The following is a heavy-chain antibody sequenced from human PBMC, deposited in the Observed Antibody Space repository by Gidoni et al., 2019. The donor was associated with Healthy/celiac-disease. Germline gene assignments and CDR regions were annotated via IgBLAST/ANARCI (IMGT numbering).Heavy chain of an antibody. Sequence: EVKLVEAGGGVVKPGGSLGLSCAPSGFPFYDYAMHLGRPAPGKGLEWVSLISGDGGSTYYADSVKGRFTISRDNSKNSLYLQMNSLRTEDTALYYCAKDIEYSPPRDAFDIWGQGTMVTVSS. CDR3: AKDIEYSPPRDAFDI. J-gene: IGHJ3*02. CDR2: ISGDGGST. CDR1: GFPFYDYA. V-gene: IGHV3-43*02. D-gene: IGHD6-6*01.